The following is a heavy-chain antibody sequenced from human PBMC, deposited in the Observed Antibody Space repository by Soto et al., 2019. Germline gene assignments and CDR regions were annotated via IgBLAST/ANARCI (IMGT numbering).Heavy chain of an antibody. Sequence: VASVKVSCKASGYTFTSYAMHWVRQAPRQRLEWMGWINAGNGNTKYSQKFQGRVTITRDTSASTAYMELSSLRSEDTAVYYCARGRAAAVALGYWGQGTLVTVSS. D-gene: IGHD6-19*01. CDR1: GYTFTSYA. V-gene: IGHV1-3*01. J-gene: IGHJ4*02. CDR2: INAGNGNT. CDR3: ARGRAAAVALGY.